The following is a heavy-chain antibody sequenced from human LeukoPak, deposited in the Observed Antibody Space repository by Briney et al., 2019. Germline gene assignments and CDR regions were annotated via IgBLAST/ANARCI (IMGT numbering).Heavy chain of an antibody. CDR3: ARHLDSRGRYFDY. V-gene: IGHV4-39*01. CDR1: GGSISSGSHY. CDR2: MLYSGNT. Sequence: SETLSLTCIVSGGSISSGSHYWAWVRQPPGKGLEWIASMLYSGNTYYNPSLKSRVTISVDTSKNQFFLRLSSVTAADATVYYCARHLDSRGRYFDYWGQGTLVTVSS. D-gene: IGHD3-22*01. J-gene: IGHJ4*02.